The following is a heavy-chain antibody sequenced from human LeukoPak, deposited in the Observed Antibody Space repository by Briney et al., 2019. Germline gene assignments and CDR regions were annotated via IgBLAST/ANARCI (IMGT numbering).Heavy chain of an antibody. CDR1: GFTFSSYA. D-gene: IGHD5-24*01. J-gene: IGHJ4*02. Sequence: GGSLRLSCAASGFTFSSYAMSWVRQAPGKGLEWVSTISGSGGSTYYADSVKGRFTVSRDNSKNTLYLQINSLRDEDTAVYYCAKDDAWLQYNDWGQGTLVTVSS. V-gene: IGHV3-23*01. CDR2: ISGSGGST. CDR3: AKDDAWLQYND.